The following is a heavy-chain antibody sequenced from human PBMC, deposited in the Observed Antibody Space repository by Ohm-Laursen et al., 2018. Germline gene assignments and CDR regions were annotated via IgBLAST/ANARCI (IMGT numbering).Heavy chain of an antibody. CDR2: MSIGGNTI. V-gene: IGHV3-11*04. CDR1: GFTFTDFY. CDR3: ARGRGYSGYDILDAFDI. D-gene: IGHD5-12*01. Sequence: SLRLSCAASGFTFTDFYMSWIRQAPGKGLEWVSYMSIGGNTIYYADSVKGRFTMSRDNAKNSLYLQMNSLRAEDTAVYYCARGRGYSGYDILDAFDIWGQGTMVTVSS. J-gene: IGHJ3*02.